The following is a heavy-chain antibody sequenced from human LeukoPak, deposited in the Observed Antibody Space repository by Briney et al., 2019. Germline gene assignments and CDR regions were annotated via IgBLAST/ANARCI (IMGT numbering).Heavy chain of an antibody. CDR3: AGAPAGSLKWESPLDY. CDR1: GGSISSSNYY. D-gene: IGHD1-26*01. CDR2: IYASGST. V-gene: IGHV4-61*02. J-gene: IGHJ4*02. Sequence: SETLSLTCTVSGGSISSSNYYWSWVRQPAGKGLEWIGRIYASGSTNYNPSLKSRVTISLDTSKNQFSLKLTSVTAADTAVYYCAGAPAGSLKWESPLDYWDQGTLVTVSS.